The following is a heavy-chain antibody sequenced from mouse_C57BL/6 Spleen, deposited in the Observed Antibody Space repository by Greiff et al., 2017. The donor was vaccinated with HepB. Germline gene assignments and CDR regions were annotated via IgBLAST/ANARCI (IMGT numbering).Heavy chain of an antibody. CDR2: INYDGSST. J-gene: IGHJ4*01. V-gene: IGHV5-16*01. D-gene: IGHD1-1*01. Sequence: DVHLVESEGGLVQPGSSMKLSCTASGFTFSDYYMAWVRQVPEKGLEWVANINYDGSSTYYLDSLKSRFIISRDNAKNILYLQMSSLKSEDTATYYCARENYGSSTYAMDYWGQGTSVTVSS. CDR1: GFTFSDYY. CDR3: ARENYGSSTYAMDY.